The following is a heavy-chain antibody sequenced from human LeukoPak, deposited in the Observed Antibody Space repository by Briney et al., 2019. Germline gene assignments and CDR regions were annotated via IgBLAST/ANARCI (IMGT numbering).Heavy chain of an antibody. J-gene: IGHJ6*03. V-gene: IGHV1-24*01. Sequence: ASVKVSRKVSVYTLTELSMHWVRQAPGKGLEWMGGFDSEDGETIYAQKFQGRVTMTEDTSTDTAYMELSSLRSEDTAVYYCASHLWFARSFPYYYYYYMDVWGKGSKVTVSS. CDR2: FDSEDGET. D-gene: IGHD3-10*01. CDR3: ASHLWFARSFPYYYYYYMDV. CDR1: VYTLTELS.